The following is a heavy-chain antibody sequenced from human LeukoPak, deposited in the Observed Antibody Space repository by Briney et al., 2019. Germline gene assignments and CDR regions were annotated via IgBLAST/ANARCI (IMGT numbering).Heavy chain of an antibody. J-gene: IGHJ5*02. V-gene: IGHV3-23*01. D-gene: IGHD2-2*01. CDR1: GFTFSSYA. Sequence: PGGSLRLSCATSGFTFSSYAMSWVRQAPGKGLEWVSGIGASGGSTYYADSVKGRFTISRDNSKNTLYLQINRLRAEDTAVYYCAKDPRYCSSTRCFGAWGQGTLVTVSS. CDR3: AKDPRYCSSTRCFGA. CDR2: IGASGGST.